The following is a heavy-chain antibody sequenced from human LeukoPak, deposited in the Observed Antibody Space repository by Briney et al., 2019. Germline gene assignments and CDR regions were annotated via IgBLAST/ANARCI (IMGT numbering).Heavy chain of an antibody. CDR2: IYYSGST. D-gene: IGHD6-13*01. V-gene: IGHV4-59*12. CDR3: ARDTSGYSSSWKY. J-gene: IGHJ4*02. Sequence: SETLSLTCTVSGGSISSYYWSWIRQPPGKGLEWIGYIYYSGSTNYNPSLKSRVTISVDTSKNQFSLKLSSVTAADTAVYYCARDTSGYSSSWKYWGQGTLVTVSS. CDR1: GGSISSYY.